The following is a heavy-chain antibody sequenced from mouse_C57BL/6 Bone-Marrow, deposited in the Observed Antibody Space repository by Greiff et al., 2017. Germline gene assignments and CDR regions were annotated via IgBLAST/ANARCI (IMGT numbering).Heavy chain of an antibody. V-gene: IGHV14-4*01. CDR2: IDPENGDT. Sequence: EVQLQQSGAELVRPGASVKLSCTASGFNIKDDYMHWVKQRPEQGLEWIGWIDPENGDTEYASKFQGKATITADTSSNTAYLQLSSLTSEDTAVYYCTTNILFYYYAMDYWGQGTSVTVSS. CDR3: TTNILFYYYAMDY. J-gene: IGHJ4*01. D-gene: IGHD6-5*01. CDR1: GFNIKDDY.